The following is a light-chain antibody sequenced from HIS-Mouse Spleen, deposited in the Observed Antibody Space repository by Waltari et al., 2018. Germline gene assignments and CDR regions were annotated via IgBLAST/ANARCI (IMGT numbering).Light chain of an antibody. CDR2: EAS. Sequence: DIQMTQSPSSLSASVGVRVTITCQASQDISNYLNWYQQKPGKAPKLLIYEASNLETGVPSRFSGSGSGTDFTFTISSLQPEDIATYYCQQYDNLHRLTFGPGTKVDIK. V-gene: IGKV1-33*01. J-gene: IGKJ3*01. CDR1: QDISNY. CDR3: QQYDNLHRLT.